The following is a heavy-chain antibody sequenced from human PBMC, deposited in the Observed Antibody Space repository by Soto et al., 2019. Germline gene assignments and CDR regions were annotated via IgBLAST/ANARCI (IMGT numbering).Heavy chain of an antibody. CDR3: ARGPRSSSWYPNFIGLQH. V-gene: IGHV4-34*01. CDR2: INHSGST. CDR1: GGSFSGYY. Sequence: QVQLQQWGAGLLKPSETLSLTCAVYGGSFSGYYWSWIRQPPGKGLEWSGEINHSGSTNYNPSLKSRVTISVDTSKNQFSLKLSSVTAADTAVYYCARGPRSSSWYPNFIGLQHWGQGTLVTVSS. J-gene: IGHJ1*01. D-gene: IGHD6-13*01.